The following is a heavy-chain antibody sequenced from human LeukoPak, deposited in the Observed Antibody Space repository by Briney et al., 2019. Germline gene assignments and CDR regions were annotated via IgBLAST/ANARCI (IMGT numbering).Heavy chain of an antibody. V-gene: IGHV1-18*01. D-gene: IGHD1-26*01. J-gene: IGHJ4*01. Sequence: ASVKVSCKASGYIHSSFGISWVRQAPGQGLEWVGWISGYSGKTVYAQNIEDRLTMTTNTSTGTAYMELRSLRSDDTAVYFCARDEGWEFPYYFDSWGQGTHIIVSS. CDR2: ISGYSGKT. CDR1: GYIHSSFG. CDR3: ARDEGWEFPYYFDS.